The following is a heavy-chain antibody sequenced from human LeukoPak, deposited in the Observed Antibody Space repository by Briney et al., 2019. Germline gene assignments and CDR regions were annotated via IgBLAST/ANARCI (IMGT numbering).Heavy chain of an antibody. D-gene: IGHD3-22*01. V-gene: IGHV3-30*02. CDR2: IRYDGSNK. Sequence: QSGGSLRLSCAASGFTFSSYGMHWVRQAPGKGLEWVAFIRYDGSNKYYADSVKGRFTISRDNSKNTLYLQMNSLRAEDTAVYYCAKDHSMIVVVIPTPSWYFDLWGRGTLVTVSS. CDR3: AKDHSMIVVVIPTPSWYFDL. CDR1: GFTFSSYG. J-gene: IGHJ2*01.